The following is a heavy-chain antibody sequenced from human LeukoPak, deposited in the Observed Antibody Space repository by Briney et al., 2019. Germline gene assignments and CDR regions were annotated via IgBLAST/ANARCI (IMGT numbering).Heavy chain of an antibody. V-gene: IGHV3-7*01. CDR2: IRQDGGEK. Sequence: GGSLRLSCAASGFTFSDYWMNWVRQAPGKGLEWMANIRQDGGEKYYGDSVKGRFTISRDNAKNSLFLQMHSLRAEDAAVYYCARPGLTAAAGALDGMDVWGQGTTVTVSS. CDR3: ARPGLTAAAGALDGMDV. D-gene: IGHD6-13*01. J-gene: IGHJ6*02. CDR1: GFTFSDYW.